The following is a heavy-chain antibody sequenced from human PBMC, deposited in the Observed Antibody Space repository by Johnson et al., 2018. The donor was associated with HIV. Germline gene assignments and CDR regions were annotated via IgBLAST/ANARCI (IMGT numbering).Heavy chain of an antibody. J-gene: IGHJ3*01. Sequence: VRLVESGGGVVRPGGSLRLSCAASGFTFDDSGMSWVRQAPGKGLEWVSGINWNGGSTGYADSVKGRFTISRDSAKNSLYLQMNSLRAEDTALYSCARGVSSGYYSNAFDVWGQGTMATVSS. CDR1: GFTFDDSG. CDR3: ARGVSSGYYSNAFDV. D-gene: IGHD3-22*01. V-gene: IGHV3-20*04. CDR2: INWNGGST.